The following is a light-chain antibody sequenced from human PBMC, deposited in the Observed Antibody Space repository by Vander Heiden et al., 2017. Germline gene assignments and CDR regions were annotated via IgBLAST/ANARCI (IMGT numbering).Light chain of an antibody. Sequence: DIVLTQSPDSLAVSLGERATIHCKPSQNVLYSSNNKNYLAWYQQKPGQPPKLLIYWASARESGVPDRFSGSGSGTDFTLTISSLQAEDVAIYYCQQSYTTPLTFGGGTKVEIK. CDR3: QQSYTTPLT. CDR1: QNVLYSSNNKNY. J-gene: IGKJ4*01. V-gene: IGKV4-1*01. CDR2: WAS.